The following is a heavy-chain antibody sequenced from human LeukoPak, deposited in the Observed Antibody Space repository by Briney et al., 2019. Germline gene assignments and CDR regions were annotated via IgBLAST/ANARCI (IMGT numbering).Heavy chain of an antibody. V-gene: IGHV5-51*01. Sequence: GESLKISCKGSGYSFTSYWIGWVRQMPGKGLEWMGIIYPGDSDTRYSPSFQGQVTISADKSISTAYLQWSSLKASDTAMYYCARLSPDYGDYGGDDAFDIWGQGTMVTVSS. CDR1: GYSFTSYW. CDR2: IYPGDSDT. J-gene: IGHJ3*02. CDR3: ARLSPDYGDYGGDDAFDI. D-gene: IGHD4-17*01.